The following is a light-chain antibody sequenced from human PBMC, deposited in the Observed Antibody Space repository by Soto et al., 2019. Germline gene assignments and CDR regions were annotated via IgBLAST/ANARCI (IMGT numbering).Light chain of an antibody. CDR3: SAYARSSSDVV. Sequence: QSALTQPPSASGSPGQSVTISCTVTSSDVGGNVYVSWYQQHPGRAPKLMIYEVNNRPSGVPDRFSGSNTGNTASLTVSGRPAADEADYYCSAYARSSSDVVFGGGTKLTVL. CDR2: EVN. CDR1: SSDVGGNVY. J-gene: IGLJ2*01. V-gene: IGLV2-8*01.